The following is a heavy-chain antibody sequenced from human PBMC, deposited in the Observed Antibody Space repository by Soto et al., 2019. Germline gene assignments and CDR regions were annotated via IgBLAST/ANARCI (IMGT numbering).Heavy chain of an antibody. CDR2: ISYDESNK. V-gene: IGHV3-30-3*01. D-gene: IGHD5-12*01. J-gene: IGHJ4*02. CDR1: GFTLSSYA. Sequence: PGGSLRLSCAASGFTLSSYAMHWVRQAPGKGLEWVAVISYDESNKYYADSVKGRFTISRDNSKNTLYLQMNSLRAEDTAVYYCARVGGREMATMPGYWGQGTLVTVSS. CDR3: ARVGGREMATMPGY.